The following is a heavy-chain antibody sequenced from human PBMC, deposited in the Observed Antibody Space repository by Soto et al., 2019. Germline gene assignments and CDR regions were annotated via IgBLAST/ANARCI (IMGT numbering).Heavy chain of an antibody. V-gene: IGHV3-23*01. Sequence: GGSLRLSCAASGLTCSSYAFSRVRQAPGKGLEWVSGSIGSGGSTYYADSVKGRFSISRENGKNSLFLQMNSLRAEDTAVYFCARERDSYSDPWQEFVYWGQGTLVTVSS. CDR2: SIGSGGST. CDR3: ARERDSYSDPWQEFVY. J-gene: IGHJ4*02. CDR1: GLTCSSYA. D-gene: IGHD6-13*01.